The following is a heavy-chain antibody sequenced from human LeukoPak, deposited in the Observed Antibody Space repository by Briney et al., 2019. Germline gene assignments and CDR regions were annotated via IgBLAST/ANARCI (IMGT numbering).Heavy chain of an antibody. Sequence: SETLSLTCTVSGGSISSYYWSWIRQPPGKGLEWIGYIYYSGSTNYNPSLKSRVTISVDTSKNQFSLKLSSVTAADTAVYYCARGRGGSVDLSAAIFRGYYMDVWGKGTTVTVSS. CDR2: IYYSGST. V-gene: IGHV4-59*01. D-gene: IGHD2-2*01. CDR3: ARGRGGSVDLSAAIFRGYYMDV. J-gene: IGHJ6*03. CDR1: GGSISSYY.